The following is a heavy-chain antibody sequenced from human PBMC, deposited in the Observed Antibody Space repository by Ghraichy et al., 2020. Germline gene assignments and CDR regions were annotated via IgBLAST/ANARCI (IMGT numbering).Heavy chain of an antibody. D-gene: IGHD3-10*01. J-gene: IGHJ4*02. Sequence: GESLNISCKGSGYSFTSYWIGWVRQMPGKGLEWMGIIYPGDSDTRYSPSFQGQVTISADKSISTAYLQWSSLKASDTAMYYCARHPYYYGSGSYYNYWGQGTLVTVSS. CDR1: GYSFTSYW. V-gene: IGHV5-51*01. CDR2: IYPGDSDT. CDR3: ARHPYYYGSGSYYNY.